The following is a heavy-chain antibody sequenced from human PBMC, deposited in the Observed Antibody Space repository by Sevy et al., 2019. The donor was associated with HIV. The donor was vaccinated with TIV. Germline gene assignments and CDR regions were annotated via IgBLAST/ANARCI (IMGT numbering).Heavy chain of an antibody. V-gene: IGHV3-23*01. CDR2: ISGSGGST. D-gene: IGHD3-22*01. CDR1: GFTFSDYA. J-gene: IGHJ4*02. CDR3: VKEGDDGSGYLGLFDY. Sequence: GGSLRLSCAASGFTFSDYAMSWVRQAPGKGLEWVSAISGSGGSTYYADSVKGRFTISRDNSKNTLYLQMNSLRAEDTAVYYCVKEGDDGSGYLGLFDYWGQGTLVTVSS.